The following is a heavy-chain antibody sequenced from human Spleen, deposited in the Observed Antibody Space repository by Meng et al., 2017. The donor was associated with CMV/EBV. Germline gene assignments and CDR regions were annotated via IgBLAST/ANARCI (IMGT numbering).Heavy chain of an antibody. D-gene: IGHD1-1*01. CDR3: AKDGGNDYFDY. CDR1: GFTFSSYA. J-gene: IGHJ4*02. Sequence: GESLKISCAASGFTFSSYAMHWVRQAPGKGLEWVAVISYDGSNKYYADSVKGRFTISRDNSKNTLYLQMNSLRAEDTAVYYCAKDGGNDYFDYWGQGTLVTVSS. V-gene: IGHV3-30*04. CDR2: ISYDGSNK.